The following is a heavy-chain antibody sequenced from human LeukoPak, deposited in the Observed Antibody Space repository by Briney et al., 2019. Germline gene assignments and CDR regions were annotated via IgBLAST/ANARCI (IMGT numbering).Heavy chain of an antibody. CDR1: GGSISGSNNY. CDR3: ATGGGLAVSHI. D-gene: IGHD5/OR15-5a*01. CDR2: VYESGST. Sequence: PETLSLTCTVSGGSISGSNNYWDWICQAPGKGLEWIGSVYESGSTYYNPSLKSRVTISGDTSKNQFSLKLSSVTAADTAVYFCATGGGLAVSHIWGQGTLVTVSS. J-gene: IGHJ4*02. V-gene: IGHV4-39*01.